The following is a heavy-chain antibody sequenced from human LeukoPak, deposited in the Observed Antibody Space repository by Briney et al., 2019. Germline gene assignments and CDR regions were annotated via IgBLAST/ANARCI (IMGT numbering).Heavy chain of an antibody. D-gene: IGHD3-10*01. CDR3: ARFSRYGSGRDY. CDR2: ISSSSSYI. Sequence: GGSLRLSCAASGFTFSSYSMNWVRQAPGKGLEWVSSISSSSSYIYYADSVKGRFTIPRDNAKNSLYLQMNSLRAEDTAVYYCARFSRYGSGRDYWGQGTLVTVSS. CDR1: GFTFSSYS. V-gene: IGHV3-21*01. J-gene: IGHJ4*02.